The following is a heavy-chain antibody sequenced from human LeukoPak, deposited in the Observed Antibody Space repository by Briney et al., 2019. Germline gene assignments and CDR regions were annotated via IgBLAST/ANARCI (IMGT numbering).Heavy chain of an antibody. CDR1: GFTFSSYA. D-gene: IGHD4-17*01. V-gene: IGHV3-23*01. Sequence: PGGSLILSCAASGFTFSSYAMSWVRQAPGKGLEWVSAISGSGGSTYYADSVKGRFTISRDNSKNTLYLQMNSLRAEDTAVYYCAKDPTAYGDYGGDDYWGQGTLVTVSS. J-gene: IGHJ4*02. CDR3: AKDPTAYGDYGGDDY. CDR2: ISGSGGST.